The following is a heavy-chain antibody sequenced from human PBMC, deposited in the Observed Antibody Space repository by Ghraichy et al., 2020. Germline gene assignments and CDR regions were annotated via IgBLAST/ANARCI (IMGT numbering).Heavy chain of an antibody. V-gene: IGHV3-66*02. D-gene: IGHD3-3*01. CDR3: AKTGVYDFWSGYSPLGGYYGMDV. CDR2: IYSGGST. Sequence: GGSLRLSCAASGFTVSSNYMSWVRQAPGKGLEWVPVIYSGGSTYYADSVKGRFTISRDNSKNTLYLQMNSLRAEDTAVYYCAKTGVYDFWSGYSPLGGYYGMDVWGQGTTVTVSS. CDR1: GFTVSSNY. J-gene: IGHJ6*02.